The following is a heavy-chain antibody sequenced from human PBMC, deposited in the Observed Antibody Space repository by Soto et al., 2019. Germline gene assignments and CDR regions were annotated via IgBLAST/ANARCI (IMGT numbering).Heavy chain of an antibody. Sequence: EVQLVESGGGLVQPGGSLRLSCAASGFTFSNYGMNWVRQAPGKGLPWVSYISSSIATIQYADSVKGRFTISRDNAKNSLYLQMNSLRDEDTAVYYCARGGAARPDYWGQGTLVIVCS. CDR3: ARGGAARPDY. CDR2: ISSSIATI. V-gene: IGHV3-48*02. D-gene: IGHD6-6*01. J-gene: IGHJ4*02. CDR1: GFTFSNYG.